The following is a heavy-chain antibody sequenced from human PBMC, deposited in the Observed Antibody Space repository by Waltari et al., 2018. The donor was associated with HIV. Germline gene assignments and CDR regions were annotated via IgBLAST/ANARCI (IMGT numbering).Heavy chain of an antibody. J-gene: IGHJ6*02. CDR3: VRGPNWQLGGLDV. V-gene: IGHV4-34*01. CDR1: NASFDTYY. CDR2: VNYDARP. D-gene: IGHD1-1*01. Sequence: QVHLEQWGAGLVKPSETLSVTCAVYNASFDTYYWTWVRQAPGKGLEWIGEVNYDARPFYSPSLQGRASAFLDASKRQFSLRLTSATAADTAVYFCVRGPNWQLGGLDVWGRGTTVIVSS.